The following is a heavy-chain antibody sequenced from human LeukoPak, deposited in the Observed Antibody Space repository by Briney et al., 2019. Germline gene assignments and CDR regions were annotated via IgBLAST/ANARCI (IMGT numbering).Heavy chain of an antibody. D-gene: IGHD3-3*01. CDR1: GGSISSYY. V-gene: IGHV4-4*07. CDR3: ARGSTIFGVVIIQGAFDI. Sequence: SETLSLTCTVSGGSISSYYWSWIRQPAGKGLEWIGRIYTSGSTNYNPSLKSRVTISVDTSKNQFSLKLSSVTAADTAVYYCARGSTIFGVVIIQGAFDIWGQGTMVTVSS. CDR2: IYTSGST. J-gene: IGHJ3*02.